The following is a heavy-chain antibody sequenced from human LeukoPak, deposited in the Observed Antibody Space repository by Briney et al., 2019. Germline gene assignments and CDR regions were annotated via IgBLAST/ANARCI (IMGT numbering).Heavy chain of an antibody. CDR1: GFTFSNYA. CDR2: SSGSGGST. CDR3: AKSGDLSIYCSSSSCYIDAFDI. Sequence: GGSLRLSCVASGFTFSNYAMSWVRQAPGKGLEWVSISSGSGGSTNYAASVKGRFTISRDNSKNTLYLQMNSLRGEDTAVYYCAKSGDLSIYCSSSSCYIDAFDIWGQGTMVTVSS. V-gene: IGHV3-23*01. J-gene: IGHJ3*02. D-gene: IGHD2-2*02.